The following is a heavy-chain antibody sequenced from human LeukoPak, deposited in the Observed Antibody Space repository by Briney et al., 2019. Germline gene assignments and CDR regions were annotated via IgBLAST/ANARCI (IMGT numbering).Heavy chain of an antibody. V-gene: IGHV1-18*01. CDR2: ISAYNGNT. J-gene: IGHJ4*02. CDR3: ARMTIFGVVIDFDY. CDR1: GYTFTSYD. D-gene: IGHD3-3*01. Sequence: ASVKVSCKASGYTFTSYDINWVRQATGQGLEWMGWISAYNGNTNYAQKLQGRVTMTTDTSTSTAYMELRSLRSDDTAVYYCARMTIFGVVIDFDYWGQGTLVTVSS.